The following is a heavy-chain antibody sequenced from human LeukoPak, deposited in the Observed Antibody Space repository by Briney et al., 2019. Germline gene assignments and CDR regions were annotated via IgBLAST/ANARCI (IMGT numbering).Heavy chain of an antibody. CDR3: ARDSVYYGSGSYYRPYYYYMDV. Sequence: ASVKVSCKASGYTFTSYGISWVRQAPGQGLEWMGWISAYNGNTNYAQKLQGRVTMTTDTSTSTAYMELRSLRSDDTAVYYCARDSVYYGSGSYYRPYYYYMDVWGKGTTVTISS. V-gene: IGHV1-18*01. CDR2: ISAYNGNT. CDR1: GYTFTSYG. D-gene: IGHD3-10*01. J-gene: IGHJ6*03.